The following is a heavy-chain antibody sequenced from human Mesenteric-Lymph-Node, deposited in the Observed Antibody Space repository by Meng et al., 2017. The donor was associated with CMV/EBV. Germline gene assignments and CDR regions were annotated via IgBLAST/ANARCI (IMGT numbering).Heavy chain of an antibody. Sequence: LVVAGGCLVQPGGFISVACGAYGFTFTSYSMHWVLQVTGEGMVWVYRINTDGSITSFADSVKVRFNISRDNAHNTLNLEMSDLRADDSAVYYCIRDLVGKRDDWGQGTLVTVSS. J-gene: IGHJ4*02. V-gene: IGHV3-74*01. CDR1: GFTFTSYS. CDR2: INTDGSIT. D-gene: IGHD5-24*01. CDR3: IRDLVGKRDD.